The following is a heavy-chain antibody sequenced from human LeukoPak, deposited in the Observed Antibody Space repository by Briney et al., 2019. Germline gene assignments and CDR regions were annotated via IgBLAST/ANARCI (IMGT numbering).Heavy chain of an antibody. CDR1: GFTFSNYA. CDR3: ARDWWELRVRPYYFDY. V-gene: IGHV3-23*01. J-gene: IGHJ4*02. Sequence: GGSLRLSCAASGFTFSNYAMNWVRQAPGKGLEWVSAISGGGDRTDYADSVKGRFTISRDNSKNTLYLQMNSLRAEDTAVYYCARDWWELRVRPYYFDYWGQGTLVTVSS. D-gene: IGHD1-26*01. CDR2: ISGGGDRT.